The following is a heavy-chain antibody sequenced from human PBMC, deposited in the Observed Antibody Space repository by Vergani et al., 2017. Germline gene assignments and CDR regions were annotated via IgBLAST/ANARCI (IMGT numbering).Heavy chain of an antibody. CDR1: GFTFSSYS. D-gene: IGHD3-22*01. Sequence: VQLVESGGGLVQPGGSLRLSCAASGFTFSSYSMNWVRQPPGKGLEWIGSIYYSGSTYYNPSLKSRVTISVDTSKNQFSLKLSSVTAADTAVYYCARRGDGMIGLDWYFDLWGRGTLVTVSS. J-gene: IGHJ2*01. CDR2: IYYSGST. V-gene: IGHV4-38-2*01. CDR3: ARRGDGMIGLDWYFDL.